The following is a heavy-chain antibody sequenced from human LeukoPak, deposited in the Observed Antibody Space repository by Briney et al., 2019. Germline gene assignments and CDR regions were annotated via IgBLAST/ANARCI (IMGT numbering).Heavy chain of an antibody. CDR3: AKGIRGYSGYDYDY. V-gene: IGHV3-23*01. CDR1: GFTFSSYA. J-gene: IGHJ4*02. D-gene: IGHD5-12*01. Sequence: PGGSLRLSCAASGFTFSSYAMSWVRQAPGKGLEWVSAISGSGGSTYYAGSVKGRFTISRDNSKNTLYLQMNSLRAEDTAVYYCAKGIRGYSGYDYDYWGQGTLVTVSS. CDR2: ISGSGGST.